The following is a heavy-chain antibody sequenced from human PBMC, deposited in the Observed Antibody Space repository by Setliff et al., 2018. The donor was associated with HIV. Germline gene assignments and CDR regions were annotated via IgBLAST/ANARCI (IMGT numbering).Heavy chain of an antibody. CDR3: ARESEGYYDSSGYLDH. CDR1: GYTFTNYA. V-gene: IGHV1-18*01. J-gene: IGHJ4*02. Sequence: ASVKVSCKASGYTFTNYALNWVRQAPGQGLEWMGWISAYNGNANYAQKLQGRVTMTTDTSTSTAYMELRSLRSDDTAVYYCARESEGYYDSSGYLDHWGQGTLVTVSS. D-gene: IGHD3-22*01. CDR2: ISAYNGNA.